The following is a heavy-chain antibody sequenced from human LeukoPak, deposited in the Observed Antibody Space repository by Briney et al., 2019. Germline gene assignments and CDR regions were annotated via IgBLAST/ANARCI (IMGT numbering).Heavy chain of an antibody. CDR3: ATDSSPDF. D-gene: IGHD3-22*01. CDR1: GFPFSIYT. V-gene: IGHV3-30*04. Sequence: GGSLRLSCAASGFPFSIYTIHWVRQAPGKGLEWVALISYDGSNKYYGDSVKGRFTISRGNSKNTLYLQMNSLRAYDTAVYYCATDSSPDFWGQGTLVTVSS. CDR2: ISYDGSNK. J-gene: IGHJ4*02.